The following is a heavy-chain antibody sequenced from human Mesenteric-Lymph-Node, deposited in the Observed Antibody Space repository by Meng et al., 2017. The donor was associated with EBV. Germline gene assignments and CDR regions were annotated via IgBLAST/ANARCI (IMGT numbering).Heavy chain of an antibody. CDR3: ARDSGAIAAAGNFDY. CDR1: GYTFTTYA. Sequence: QVQLVPSGAEVKKPGASVKVSCKASGYTFTTYAMYWVRQAPGQRLEWMGWINAGSDNTKYSQKFQGRVTISRDTSASTGYMELSSLRSEDTAVYYCARDSGAIAAAGNFDYWGQGTLVTVSS. D-gene: IGHD6-13*01. CDR2: INAGSDNT. V-gene: IGHV1-3*01. J-gene: IGHJ4*02.